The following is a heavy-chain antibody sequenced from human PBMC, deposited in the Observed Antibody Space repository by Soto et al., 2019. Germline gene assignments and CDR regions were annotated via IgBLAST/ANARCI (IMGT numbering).Heavy chain of an antibody. D-gene: IGHD2-15*01. J-gene: IGHJ4*02. CDR3: AGLRGYAGSPIDY. V-gene: IGHV4-59*01. Sequence: SETLSLTCTVSGGSIISGYWSWIRQPPGKGLECIGYISYSGNTNYNPSLKSRVTMSVDTPKNQFSLRLSSVTTADTAVYYCAGLRGYAGSPIDYWGQGILVTVSS. CDR2: ISYSGNT. CDR1: GGSIISGY.